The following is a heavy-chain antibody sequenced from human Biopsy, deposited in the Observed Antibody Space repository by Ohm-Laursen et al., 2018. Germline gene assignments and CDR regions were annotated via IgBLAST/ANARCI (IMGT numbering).Heavy chain of an antibody. D-gene: IGHD6-6*01. Sequence: SVKVSCKASGGNLRSYGISWVRQAPGQGLEWMGGIMPAFGVVNYGQNFEGRVTIDADDSTTTVDLSSLASEDTAVYYCARGEAARVNDNYRYRLDHWGQGTTVVVSS. CDR3: ARGEAARVNDNYRYRLDH. CDR2: IMPAFGVV. J-gene: IGHJ6*02. CDR1: GGNLRSYG. V-gene: IGHV1-69*13.